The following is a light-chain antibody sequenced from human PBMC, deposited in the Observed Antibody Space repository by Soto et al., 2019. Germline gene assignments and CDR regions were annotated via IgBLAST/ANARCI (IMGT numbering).Light chain of an antibody. CDR1: SSNVGSNY. CDR3: AAWDDSLSGV. Sequence: QSVLTQPPSASGTPGQRVTISCSGSSSNVGSNYVYWYQQLPGTAPKLLILRDDQRPSGVPDRFSGSKSGTSASLAISGLRSEDEADDYCAAWDDSLSGVFGGGTQLTVL. CDR2: RDD. J-gene: IGLJ3*02. V-gene: IGLV1-47*01.